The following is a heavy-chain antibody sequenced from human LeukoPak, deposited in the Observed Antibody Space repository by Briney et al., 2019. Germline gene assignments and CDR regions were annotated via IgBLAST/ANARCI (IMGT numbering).Heavy chain of an antibody. D-gene: IGHD1-1*01. CDR1: GGSISNYY. Sequence: SETLSLTCIVSGGSISNYYWSWIRQPPGKGLEWIGYIYYSGSTNYNPSLKSRVTISVDTSKNQFSLKLSSVTAADTAVYYCARGWVTGDIIVFDYWGQGILVTVSS. J-gene: IGHJ4*02. CDR3: ARGWVTGDIIVFDY. V-gene: IGHV4-59*08. CDR2: IYYSGST.